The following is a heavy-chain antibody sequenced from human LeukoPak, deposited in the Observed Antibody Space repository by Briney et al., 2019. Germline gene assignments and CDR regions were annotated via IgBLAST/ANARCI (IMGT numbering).Heavy chain of an antibody. J-gene: IGHJ5*02. Sequence: AASVKVSCKASAYTFTGYYMHWVRQAPGQGLEWMGWINPNSGGTNYAQKFQGRVTMTRDTSISTAYMELSRLRSDDTAVYYCARGGSSSWYSYNWFDPWGQGTLVTVSS. CDR2: INPNSGGT. CDR1: AYTFTGYY. V-gene: IGHV1-2*02. D-gene: IGHD6-13*01. CDR3: ARGGSSSWYSYNWFDP.